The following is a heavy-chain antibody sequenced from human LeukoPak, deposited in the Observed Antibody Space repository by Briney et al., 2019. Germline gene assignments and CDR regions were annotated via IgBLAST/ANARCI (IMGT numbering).Heavy chain of an antibody. D-gene: IGHD3-16*01. CDR3: ARGAATWGAFDI. Sequence: PGGSLRLSCAASGFTVSSNYMSWVRQAPGKGLEWVSYISSSSSTIYYADSVKGRFTISRDNSKNTLYLQMNSLRAEDTAVYYCARGAATWGAFDIWGQGTMVTVSS. CDR2: ISSSSSTI. CDR1: GFTVSSNY. J-gene: IGHJ3*02. V-gene: IGHV3-48*01.